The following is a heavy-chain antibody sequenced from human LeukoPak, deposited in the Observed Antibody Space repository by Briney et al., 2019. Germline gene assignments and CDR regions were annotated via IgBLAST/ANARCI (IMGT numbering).Heavy chain of an antibody. CDR3: ASYSPYFDY. CDR1: GGSFSGYY. CDR2: INHSGST. Sequence: SETLSLTCAVYGGSFSGYYWSWIRQPPGKGLEWIGEINHSGSTNYNPSLKSRVTISVDTSKNQFSLKLSSVTAADTAVYYCASYSPYFDYWGQGTLVTVSS. D-gene: IGHD2-21*01. J-gene: IGHJ4*02. V-gene: IGHV4-34*01.